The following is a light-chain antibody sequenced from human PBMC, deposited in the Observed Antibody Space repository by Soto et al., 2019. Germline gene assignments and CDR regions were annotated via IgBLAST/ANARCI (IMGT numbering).Light chain of an antibody. CDR2: GAS. CDR1: QSVSSSY. V-gene: IGKV3-20*01. J-gene: IGKJ1*01. CDR3: QQYGSSPWT. Sequence: EIVLTQSPGTLSLSPGERATLSCRARQSVSSSYLAWDQQKPGQAPRLLIYGASTRATGIPDRFSGSGSGTDFTLTISRLEPEDFAGYYCQQYGSSPWTFGQGTKVEIK.